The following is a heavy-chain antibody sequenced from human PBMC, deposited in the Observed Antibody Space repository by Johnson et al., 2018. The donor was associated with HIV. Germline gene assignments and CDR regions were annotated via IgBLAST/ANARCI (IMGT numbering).Heavy chain of an antibody. D-gene: IGHD3-10*01. V-gene: IGHV3-66*01. CDR1: GFTFSSYW. Sequence: VQLVESGGGLVQPGGSLRLSCAASGFTFSSYWMSWVRQAPGKGLEWVSVIYSGGRTFYADSVKGRFTISRDNSKNTLYRQMNSLRAEDTAVYYCARVLYYYGSGSYYVRAFDIWGQGTMVTVSS. CDR3: ARVLYYYGSGSYYVRAFDI. CDR2: IYSGGRT. J-gene: IGHJ3*02.